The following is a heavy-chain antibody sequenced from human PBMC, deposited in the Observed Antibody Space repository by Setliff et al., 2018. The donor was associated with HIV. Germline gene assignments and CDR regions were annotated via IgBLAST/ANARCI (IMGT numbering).Heavy chain of an antibody. CDR1: GDSISSDFY. CDR2: IYHSGNT. Sequence: PSETLSLTCTVSGDSISSDFYWGWIRQPPGKGLEWIGSIYHSGNTYYMPSLQSRVTISVDMSKNQFSLKLSSVTAADTAVYYCARDDGGSLIDYWGQGTLVTVSS. J-gene: IGHJ4*02. CDR3: ARDDGGSLIDY. D-gene: IGHD1-26*01. V-gene: IGHV4-38-2*02.